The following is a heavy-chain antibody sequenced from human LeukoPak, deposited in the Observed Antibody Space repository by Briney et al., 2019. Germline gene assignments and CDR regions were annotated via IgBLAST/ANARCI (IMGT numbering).Heavy chain of an antibody. J-gene: IGHJ4*02. Sequence: SETLSLTCTVSGAPISGSTYYWGWVRRPPGKGLEWIGSIYYSGSTYYNPSLKSRVTVSADTSKNQFSLNLSSVTAADTAVYYCVRGSTLRHYQYWGQGTLVTVSS. CDR1: GAPISGSTYY. D-gene: IGHD3-16*01. V-gene: IGHV4-39*01. CDR3: VRGSTLRHYQY. CDR2: IYYSGST.